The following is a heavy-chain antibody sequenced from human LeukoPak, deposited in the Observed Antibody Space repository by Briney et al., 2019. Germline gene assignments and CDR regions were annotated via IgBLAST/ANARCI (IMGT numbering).Heavy chain of an antibody. CDR2: IYSSGTS. D-gene: IGHD3-9*01. J-gene: IGHJ6*03. CDR1: GGSISSDY. CDR3: ARVFSGFDWIYYYYYYMDV. V-gene: IGHV4-59*08. Sequence: SETLSLTCTVSGGSISSDYWSWIRQPPGKGLEYIGFIYSSGTSNYNPSLKSRVTMSVDTSKNQFSLRLSSVTAADTAVYYCARVFSGFDWIYYYYYYMDVWGKGTTVTVSS.